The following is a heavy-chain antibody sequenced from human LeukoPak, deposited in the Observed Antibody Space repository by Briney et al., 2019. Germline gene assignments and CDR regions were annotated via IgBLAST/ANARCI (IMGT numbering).Heavy chain of an antibody. J-gene: IGHJ5*02. D-gene: IGHD3-10*01. CDR3: ARGQDYGSGSNWFDP. CDR1: GGSVSSGSYY. Sequence: SETLSLTCTVSGGSVSSGSYYWSWIRQPPGKGLEWIGYIYYSGSTNYNPSLKSRVTISVDTSKNQFSLKLSSVTAADTAVYYCARGQDYGSGSNWFDPWGQGTLVTVSS. CDR2: IYYSGST. V-gene: IGHV4-61*01.